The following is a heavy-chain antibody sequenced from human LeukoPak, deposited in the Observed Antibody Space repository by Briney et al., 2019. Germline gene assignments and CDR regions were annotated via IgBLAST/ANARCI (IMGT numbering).Heavy chain of an antibody. CDR3: ARGPNSRGWYFDADY. J-gene: IGHJ4*02. V-gene: IGHV4-39*01. CDR2: IYYSGST. D-gene: IGHD6-19*01. CDR1: GDSISSIIYY. Sequence: PSETLSLTCTVSGDSISSIIYYWGWIPQPPGKGLEWNGSIYYSGSTYYNPSLKSRVTISVDTSKNQFSLKLSSVTAADTAVYYCARGPNSRGWYFDADYWGQGTLVTVSS.